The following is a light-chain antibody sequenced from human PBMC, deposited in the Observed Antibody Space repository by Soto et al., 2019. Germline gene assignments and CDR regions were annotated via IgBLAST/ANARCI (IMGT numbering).Light chain of an antibody. V-gene: IGLV2-14*01. J-gene: IGLJ1*01. CDR3: SSYTSSNTYV. CDR2: EVR. Sequence: QSALTQPASVSGSPGQSITISCTGTTSDVGGYNYVSWYQQHPGKAPKLMIYEVRNRPSGVSNRFSGSKSGNTASLTISGLQAEDEADYYSSSYTSSNTYVFGPGTKLTVL. CDR1: TSDVGGYNY.